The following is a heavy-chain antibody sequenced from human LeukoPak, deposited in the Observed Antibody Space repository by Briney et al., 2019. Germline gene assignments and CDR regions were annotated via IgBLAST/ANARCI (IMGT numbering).Heavy chain of an antibody. J-gene: IGHJ4*02. V-gene: IGHV3-11*04. Sequence: GGSLRLSCAASEFTFSDYYMSWIRQAPGKGLEWVSYISSSSRTIYYAGSVKGRFTISRDNAKNSLYLQMHSLRAEDTAVYYCARALIVGATPDVSWGQGTLVTVSS. CDR2: ISSSSRTI. CDR1: EFTFSDYY. D-gene: IGHD1-26*01. CDR3: ARALIVGATPDVS.